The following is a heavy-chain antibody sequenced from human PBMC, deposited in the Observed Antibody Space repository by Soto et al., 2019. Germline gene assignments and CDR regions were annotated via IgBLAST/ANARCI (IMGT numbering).Heavy chain of an antibody. Sequence: QITLKESGPTLVKPTQTLTLTCTFSGLSLTTSGVGVSWIRQPPGKALEWLAVIYSDNDKRFSPSLKTRLTITRDTSKNQVILTMPNMDPVDTGTYFCSQGGSGSYYGMDVWGQGTTVTVSS. CDR3: SQGGSGSYYGMDV. D-gene: IGHD3-10*01. V-gene: IGHV2-5*02. J-gene: IGHJ6*02. CDR1: GLSLTTSGVG. CDR2: IYSDNDK.